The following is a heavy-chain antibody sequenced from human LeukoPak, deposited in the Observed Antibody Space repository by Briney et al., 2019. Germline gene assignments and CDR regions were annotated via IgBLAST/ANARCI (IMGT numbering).Heavy chain of an antibody. D-gene: IGHD4-17*01. J-gene: IGHJ4*02. Sequence: SVKVSCKASGGTFSSYAINWVRQAPGQGLEWMGRIIPILGIANYAQKFQGRVTITADKSTSTAYMELSSLRSEDPAVYYCARGKKTGRLRGYYFDYWGQGTLVTVSS. CDR2: IIPILGIA. CDR1: GGTFSSYA. V-gene: IGHV1-69*04. CDR3: ARGKKTGRLRGYYFDY.